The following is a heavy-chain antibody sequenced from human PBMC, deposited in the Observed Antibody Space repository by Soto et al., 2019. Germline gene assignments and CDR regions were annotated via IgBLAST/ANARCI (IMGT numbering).Heavy chain of an antibody. D-gene: IGHD2-15*01. CDR2: IYPPDSDT. V-gene: IGHV5-51*01. CDR1: GYPFTTYW. CDR3: ARGSGMDY. Sequence: PGESLKISCQISGYPFTTYWIGWVRQMPGKGLEWMGKIYPPDSDTRYSPSFQGQVTMSVDKSISTAYLQWSSLKASDTAMYYCARGSGMDYWGQGTLVTVSS. J-gene: IGHJ4*02.